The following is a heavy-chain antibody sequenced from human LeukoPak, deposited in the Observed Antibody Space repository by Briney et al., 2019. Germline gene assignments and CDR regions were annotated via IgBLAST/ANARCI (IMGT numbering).Heavy chain of an antibody. D-gene: IGHD6-13*01. CDR1: GGSISSYY. Sequence: PSETLSLTCTVSGGSISSYYWSWIRQPPGKGLEWIGYIYYSGSTNYNPSLKSRVTLSVDTSKNQFSLKLSSVTAADTAVYYCATDPIAAAGHNFDYWGQGTLVTVSS. CDR3: ATDPIAAAGHNFDY. CDR2: IYYSGST. V-gene: IGHV4-59*01. J-gene: IGHJ4*02.